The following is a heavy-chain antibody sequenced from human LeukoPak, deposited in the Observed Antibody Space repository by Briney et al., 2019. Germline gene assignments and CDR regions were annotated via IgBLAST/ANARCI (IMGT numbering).Heavy chain of an antibody. J-gene: IGHJ4*02. CDR2: ISGGTT. CDR1: GFTFGDYL. CDR3: SRGSGWLSVY. Sequence: GGSLRPSCTASGFTFGDYLMSWFRQAPGKGLEWIGFISGGTTEYAASVKGRFTISRDDSTSIAYLQMNSLPTEDTAVYYCSRGSGWLSVYWGQGTLVTVSS. V-gene: IGHV3-49*03. D-gene: IGHD6-19*01.